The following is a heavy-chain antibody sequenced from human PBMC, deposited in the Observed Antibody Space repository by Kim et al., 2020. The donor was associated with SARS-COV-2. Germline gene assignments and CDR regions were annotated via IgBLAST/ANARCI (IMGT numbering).Heavy chain of an antibody. CDR1: GFTFSAYG. Sequence: GGSLRLSCAASGFTFSAYGMTWVRQAPGQGLEWVSAITDSGDSTWHADSVKGRFTISRDNSKNTLYLQMNSLRAEDTAIYYCARLKAYYCGQGSLVTVSS. D-gene: IGHD2-21*01. J-gene: IGHJ4*02. CDR2: ITDSGDST. CDR3: ARLKAYY. V-gene: IGHV3-23*01.